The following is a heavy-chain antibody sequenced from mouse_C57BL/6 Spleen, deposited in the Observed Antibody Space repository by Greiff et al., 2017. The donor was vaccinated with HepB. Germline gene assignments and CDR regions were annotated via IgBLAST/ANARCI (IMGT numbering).Heavy chain of an antibody. D-gene: IGHD2-5*01. CDR2: IYPRSGNT. J-gene: IGHJ3*01. Sequence: QVQLQQSGAELARPGASVKLSCKASGYTFTSYGISWVKQRTGQGLEWIGEIYPRSGNTYYNEKFKGKATLTADKSSSTAYMELRSLTSEDSAVYFCARSYYSNYKWFAYWGQGTLVTVSA. CDR1: GYTFTSYG. CDR3: ARSYYSNYKWFAY. V-gene: IGHV1-81*01.